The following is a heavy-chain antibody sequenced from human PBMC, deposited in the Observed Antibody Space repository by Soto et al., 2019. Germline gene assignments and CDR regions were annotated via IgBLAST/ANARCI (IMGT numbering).Heavy chain of an antibody. CDR1: GGTFSTYA. CDR3: ARDSNTGSKYFAH. J-gene: IGHJ4*02. D-gene: IGHD1-26*01. V-gene: IGHV1-69*01. Sequence: QVQLVQSGAEVKKPGSSVKVSCKASGGTFSTYAFSWVRQAPGQGLEWMGGVIPLFGTPDYEQKFQGRVTITADESTSTVHMELSRLRSEETAVYYCARDSNTGSKYFAHWGQGTLVTVSS. CDR2: VIPLFGTP.